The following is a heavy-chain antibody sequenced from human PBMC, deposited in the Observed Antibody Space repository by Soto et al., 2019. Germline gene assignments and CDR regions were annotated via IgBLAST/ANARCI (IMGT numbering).Heavy chain of an antibody. Sequence: VGSLRLSCADSGFTFSSYGMHWVRQAPGKGLEWVAVISHDGSNKYYADSVKGRFTISRDNSKNTLYLQMNSLRAEDTAVYYCAKLDSSRWSLDYWGQGTLVTVSS. CDR1: GFTFSSYG. CDR2: ISHDGSNK. D-gene: IGHD6-19*01. V-gene: IGHV3-30*18. CDR3: AKLDSSRWSLDY. J-gene: IGHJ4*02.